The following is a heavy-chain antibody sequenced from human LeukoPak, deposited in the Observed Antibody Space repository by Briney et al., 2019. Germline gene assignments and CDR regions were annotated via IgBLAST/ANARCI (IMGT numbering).Heavy chain of an antibody. CDR1: GGSFSGYY. J-gene: IGHJ3*02. CDR2: INHSGST. D-gene: IGHD3-22*01. CDR3: ARVHYYYDSSGYYWRGDAFDI. Sequence: PSETLSLTCAVYGGSFSGYYWSWIRQPPGNGLEWIGEINHSGSTNYNPSLKSRVTISVDRSKNQFSLKLSSVTAADTAVYYCARVHYYYDSSGYYWRGDAFDIWGQGTMVTVSS. V-gene: IGHV4-34*01.